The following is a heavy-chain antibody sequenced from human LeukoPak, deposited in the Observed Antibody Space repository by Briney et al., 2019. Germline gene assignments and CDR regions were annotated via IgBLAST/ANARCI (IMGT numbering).Heavy chain of an antibody. J-gene: IGHJ4*02. CDR2: IYPGDSDT. Sequence: GESLKISXKGSGYTFSSYWIGWVRQTPGKGLEWMGIIYPGDSDTRYSPSLQGQVTISVDTSIGTAYLQWSSLKASDTAIYHCARQNDFRLDYWGQGTLVTVSS. CDR3: ARQNDFRLDY. V-gene: IGHV5-51*01. CDR1: GYTFSSYW. D-gene: IGHD3-3*01.